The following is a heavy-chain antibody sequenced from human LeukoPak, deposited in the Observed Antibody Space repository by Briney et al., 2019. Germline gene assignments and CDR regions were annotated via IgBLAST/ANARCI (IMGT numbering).Heavy chain of an antibody. J-gene: IGHJ4*02. D-gene: IGHD3-22*01. CDR2: LNTQPNNDYT. Sequence: GASVKVSCKASGYTFSKFYIHWVRQAPGQGLEWMGLLNTQPNNDYTNYAQKFQGRVTLTRDMSTNTVYMKLSSLTSEDTAVYYCAGTSSGYYAHFDLWGQGTLVTVS. CDR1: GYTFSKFY. V-gene: IGHV1-46*01. CDR3: AGTSSGYYAHFDL.